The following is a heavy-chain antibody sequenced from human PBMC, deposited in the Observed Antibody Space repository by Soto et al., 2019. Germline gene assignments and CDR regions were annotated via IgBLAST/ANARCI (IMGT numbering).Heavy chain of an antibody. CDR3: AREIDYYDSSGYYTSVHHAFDI. Sequence: GGSLRLSCAASGFTFDTYSMNWVRQAPGKGLEWVSYISSISSNIYYADSVKGRFTISRGNAKNSLYLQMNSLRDEDTAVYYCAREIDYYDSSGYYTSVHHAFDIWGQGTMVTVSS. V-gene: IGHV3-48*02. D-gene: IGHD3-22*01. CDR2: ISSISSNI. CDR1: GFTFDTYS. J-gene: IGHJ3*02.